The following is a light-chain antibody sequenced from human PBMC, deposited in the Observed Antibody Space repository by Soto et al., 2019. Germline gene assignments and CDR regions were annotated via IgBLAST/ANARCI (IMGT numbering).Light chain of an antibody. CDR1: SGHTAYI. V-gene: IGLV4-60*03. CDR3: ETWDSNTRV. CDR2: LEGSGSY. Sequence: QAVVTQSSSASASLGSSVKLTCTLNSGHTAYIIARHQQQPGKAPRYLMKLEGSGSYNKGSGVPDRFSGSSSGADRYLTISNLQSEDEADYYCETWDSNTRVFGGGTKLTVL. J-gene: IGLJ3*02.